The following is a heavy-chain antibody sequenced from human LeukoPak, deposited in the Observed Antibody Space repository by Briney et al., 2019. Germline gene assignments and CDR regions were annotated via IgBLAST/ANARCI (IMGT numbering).Heavy chain of an antibody. CDR3: ARDKFGGTDY. V-gene: IGHV3-7*01. CDR1: GFTFSDYT. J-gene: IGHJ4*02. D-gene: IGHD3-16*01. CDR2: IKQDGSEK. Sequence: QPGGSLRLSCAASGFTFSDYTMSWVRQAPGKGLEWVANIKQDGSEKYFVDSVKGRFTISRDNAKNSLYLQMNSLRAEDTAVYYCARDKFGGTDYWGQGTLVTVSS.